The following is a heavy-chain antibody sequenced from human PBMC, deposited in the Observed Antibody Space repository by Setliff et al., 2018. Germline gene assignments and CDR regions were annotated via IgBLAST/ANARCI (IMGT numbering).Heavy chain of an antibody. D-gene: IGHD6-19*01. CDR2: IYRSGST. Sequence: PSETLSLTCTVSGYSISSGNHWGWIRQPPGRGLEWLGSIYRSGSTYNNPSLKSRVSISVDTSKNQFSLNLSSVTAADTAVYYCARHRRAVAAPGTFDFWGQVTKVTVSS. J-gene: IGHJ3*01. CDR1: GYSISSGNH. V-gene: IGHV4-38-2*02. CDR3: ARHRRAVAAPGTFDF.